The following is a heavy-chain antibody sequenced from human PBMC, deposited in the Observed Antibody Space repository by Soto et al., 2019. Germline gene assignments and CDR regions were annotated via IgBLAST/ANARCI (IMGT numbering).Heavy chain of an antibody. D-gene: IGHD2-15*01. V-gene: IGHV4-30-4*01. CDR1: GGSISSGDYY. CDR3: ATPNAPYCSGGCCYALDY. J-gene: IGHJ4*02. Sequence: SETLSLTCTVSGGSISSGDYYWRWLRQPPGKGLEWIGYIYYSGSTYYNLSLKSRVTISVDTPNNQFSLKLSSVTAAATAVYYSATPNAPYCSGGCCYALDYWGQGTLVTVSS. CDR2: IYYSGST.